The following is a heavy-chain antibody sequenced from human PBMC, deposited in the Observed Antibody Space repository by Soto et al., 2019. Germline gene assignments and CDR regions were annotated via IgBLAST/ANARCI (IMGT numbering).Heavy chain of an antibody. CDR3: AKDPSLPAAVNYYYYYMDV. Sequence: GGSLRLSCAASGFTFSSYAMSWVRQAPGKGLEWVSAISGSGGSTYYADSVKGRFTISRDNSKKTLYLQMNSLRAEDTAVYYCAKDPSLPAAVNYYYYYMDVWGKGTTVTVSS. D-gene: IGHD2-2*01. CDR2: ISGSGGST. CDR1: GFTFSSYA. J-gene: IGHJ6*03. V-gene: IGHV3-23*01.